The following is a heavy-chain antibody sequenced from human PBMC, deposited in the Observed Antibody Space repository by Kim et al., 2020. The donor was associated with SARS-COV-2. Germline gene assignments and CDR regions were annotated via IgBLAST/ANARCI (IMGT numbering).Heavy chain of an antibody. Sequence: YADTVGGKFTVSRDTSKNTVYLQMNSLRDEDTAVYYCARDRYQDGMDVWGQGTTVTVS. J-gene: IGHJ6*02. D-gene: IGHD2-15*01. CDR3: ARDRYQDGMDV. V-gene: IGHV3-66*01.